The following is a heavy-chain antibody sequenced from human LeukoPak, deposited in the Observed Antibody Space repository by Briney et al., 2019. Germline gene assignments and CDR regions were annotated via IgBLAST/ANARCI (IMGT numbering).Heavy chain of an antibody. D-gene: IGHD1-7*01. J-gene: IGHJ2*01. CDR3: ARGGNNWNYYWYFDL. Sequence: ASVKVSCKASGYTFTSYYMHWVRQAPGQGLEWMGIINPSGGSTSYAQKFQGRVTMTRDMSTSTVYMELSSLRSEDTAVYYCARGGNNWNYYWYFDLWGRGTLATVSS. CDR2: INPSGGST. V-gene: IGHV1-46*01. CDR1: GYTFTSYY.